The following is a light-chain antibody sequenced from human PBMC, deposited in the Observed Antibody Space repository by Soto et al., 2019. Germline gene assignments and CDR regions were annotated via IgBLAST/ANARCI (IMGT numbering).Light chain of an antibody. CDR3: SSYTTSYFYV. CDR1: SSDVGRYNY. J-gene: IGLJ1*01. CDR2: ELT. V-gene: IGLV2-14*01. Sequence: LTQPASGSASPGQSLPISCTGTSSDVGRYNYVSWYQQYPGRARKRMIYELTNRPSGVSYRFSASKSAFTASLTISGLQAEDEAHYYCSSYTTSYFYVFGPGTKVTVL.